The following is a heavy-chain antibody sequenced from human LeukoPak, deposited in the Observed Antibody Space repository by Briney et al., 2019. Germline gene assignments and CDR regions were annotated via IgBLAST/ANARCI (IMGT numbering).Heavy chain of an antibody. CDR3: AKDSSYSGSYHGYFDY. D-gene: IGHD1-26*01. CDR2: IGGSGGST. Sequence: GGSLRLSCAVSGFTVSYNYMTWVRQAPGKGLEWVSAIGGSGGSTYYADSVKGRFTISRVNSKNTLYLQVNSLRAEDTAVYYCAKDSSYSGSYHGYFDYWGQGTLVTVSS. J-gene: IGHJ4*02. CDR1: GFTVSYNY. V-gene: IGHV3-23*01.